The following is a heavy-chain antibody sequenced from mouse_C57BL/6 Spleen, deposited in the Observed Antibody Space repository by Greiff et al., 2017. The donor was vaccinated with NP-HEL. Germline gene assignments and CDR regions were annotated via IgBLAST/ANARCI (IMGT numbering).Heavy chain of an antibody. CDR1: GYTFTDYE. V-gene: IGHV1-15*01. CDR3: TRLLYGSSLFAY. J-gene: IGHJ3*01. CDR2: IDPETGGT. D-gene: IGHD1-1*01. Sequence: QVHVKQSGAELVRPGASVTLSCKASGYTFTDYEMHWVKQTPVHGLEWIGAIDPETGGTAYNQKFKGKAILTADKSSSTAYMELRSLTSEDSAVYYCTRLLYGSSLFAYWGQGTLVTVSA.